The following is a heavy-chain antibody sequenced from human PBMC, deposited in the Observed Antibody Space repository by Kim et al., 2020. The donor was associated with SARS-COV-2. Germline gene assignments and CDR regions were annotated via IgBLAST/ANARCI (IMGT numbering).Heavy chain of an antibody. D-gene: IGHD6-19*01. CDR3: VKERTGGWYDFDY. J-gene: IGHJ4*02. CDR2: LSTNGGST. Sequence: GGSLRLSCSASGFTFSSYAMHWVRQAPGKGLEYVSGLSTNGGSTYYADSVKDRFIISRDNSRNMLNLQMNSLRSEDTAVYYCVKERTGGWYDFDYWGQGTLVTVSS. CDR1: GFTFSSYA. V-gene: IGHV3-64D*06.